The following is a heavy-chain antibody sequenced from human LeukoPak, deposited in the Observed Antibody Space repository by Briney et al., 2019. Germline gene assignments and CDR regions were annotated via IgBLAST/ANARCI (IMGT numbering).Heavy chain of an antibody. CDR2: IIPIFGTA. D-gene: IGHD5-12*01. CDR1: GGTFGSYA. Sequence: SVKLSCTASGGTFGSYAISWVRQAPGQGLEWMGGIIPIFGTANYAQTFQGRVKIPAEASTSTAYMELSSLRSEDTAVYYCAVAAEKYFQPWGQGTLVTVSS. V-gene: IGHV1-69*13. J-gene: IGHJ1*01. CDR3: AVAAEKYFQP.